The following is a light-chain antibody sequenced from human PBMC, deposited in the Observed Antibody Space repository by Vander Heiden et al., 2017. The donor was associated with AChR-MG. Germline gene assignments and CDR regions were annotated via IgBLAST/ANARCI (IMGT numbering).Light chain of an antibody. CDR1: RPNIGYTP. CDR3: AAWDDSLNAVV. Sequence: SVPTQAPSAPGTPGQRVTIPCSASRPNIGYTPTHWYRQTPGTAPKVVIYSNNQRPSGVPDRFSGSTSGTSASLVISGLLSEDAADYYCAAWDDSLNAVVFGGGTRLTV. J-gene: IGLJ2*01. CDR2: SNN. V-gene: IGLV1-44*01.